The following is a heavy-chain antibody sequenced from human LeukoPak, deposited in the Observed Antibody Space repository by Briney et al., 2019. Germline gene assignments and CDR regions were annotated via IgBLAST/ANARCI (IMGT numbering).Heavy chain of an antibody. Sequence: PGGSLRLSCAASGFTFSSYSMNWVRQAPGKGLEWVSSISSISYIYYADSLKGRFTISRDNAKNSLYLQMNSLRAEDTAVYYCARVAYGGYNFDYWGQGTLVTVSS. D-gene: IGHD4-23*01. V-gene: IGHV3-21*01. CDR1: GFTFSSYS. J-gene: IGHJ4*02. CDR3: ARVAYGGYNFDY. CDR2: ISSISYI.